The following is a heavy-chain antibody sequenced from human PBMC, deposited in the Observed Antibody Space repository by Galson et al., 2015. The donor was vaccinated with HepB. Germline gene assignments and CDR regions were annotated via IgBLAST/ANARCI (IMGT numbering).Heavy chain of an antibody. CDR1: GFTFSSYA. J-gene: IGHJ3*02. CDR2: VSGSGGST. CDR3: SRVRGNSDVFEI. D-gene: IGHD1-7*01. Sequence: SLRLSCAASGFTFSSYAMSWVRQAPGKGLEWVPAVSGSGGSTDYADSVKGRITISRDNSKNTLYLQMNSLRVEDTAVYYCSRVRGNSDVFEICGQGTTVTVSS. V-gene: IGHV3-23*01.